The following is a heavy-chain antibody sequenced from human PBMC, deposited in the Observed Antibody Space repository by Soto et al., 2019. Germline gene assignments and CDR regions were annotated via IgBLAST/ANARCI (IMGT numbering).Heavy chain of an antibody. CDR2: ISGSGGST. CDR3: AKDSRIVGATTDFDY. V-gene: IGHV3-23*01. J-gene: IGHJ4*02. Sequence: GGSLGLSCAAYGFSFSSYAMRWVRQAPGKGLEWVSAISGSGGSTYYADSVKGRFTISRDNSKNTLYLQMNSLRAEDTAVYYCAKDSRIVGATTDFDYWGQGTLVTVSS. D-gene: IGHD1-26*01. CDR1: GFSFSSYA.